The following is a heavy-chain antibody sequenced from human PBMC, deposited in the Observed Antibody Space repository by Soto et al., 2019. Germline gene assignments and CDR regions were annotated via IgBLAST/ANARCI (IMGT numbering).Heavy chain of an antibody. V-gene: IGHV3-49*03. D-gene: IGHD6-19*01. CDR3: TRDRSGWYWADAFDI. CDR2: IRSKAYGGTT. Sequence: GGSLRLSCTPSGFTFGDYAMSWFRQAPGKGLEWVGFIRSKAYGGTTEYAASVKGRFTISRDDSKSIAYLQMNSLKTEDTAVYYCTRDRSGWYWADAFDIWGQGTMVTVSS. CDR1: GFTFGDYA. J-gene: IGHJ3*02.